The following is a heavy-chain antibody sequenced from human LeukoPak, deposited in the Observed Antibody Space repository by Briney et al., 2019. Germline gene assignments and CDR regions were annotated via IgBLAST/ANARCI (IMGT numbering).Heavy chain of an antibody. V-gene: IGHV4-34*01. CDR3: ARIFTGWLQPFDY. Sequence: SETLSLTCAVYSGSFSGYYWSWIRQPQGKGLEWIGVINHSGSTNYNPSLKSRVTMSVDTSRNQFSLKLTSLTAADSAVYYCARIFTGWLQPFDYWGQGTLVTVSS. CDR1: SGSFSGYY. D-gene: IGHD5-24*01. J-gene: IGHJ4*02. CDR2: INHSGST.